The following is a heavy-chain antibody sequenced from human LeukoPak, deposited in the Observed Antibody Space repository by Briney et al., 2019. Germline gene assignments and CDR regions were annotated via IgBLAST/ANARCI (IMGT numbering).Heavy chain of an antibody. Sequence: SETLSLTCSVSGGSITTHYWSWIRQPPGKGLEWIGYIYYSGSTNYNPSLKSRVTISVDTSKNQFSLRLSSVTAADTAVYYCARAPPYDYVWGSYRYTVYFDYWGQGTLVTVSS. D-gene: IGHD3-16*02. V-gene: IGHV4-59*11. J-gene: IGHJ4*02. CDR3: ARAPPYDYVWGSYRYTVYFDY. CDR1: GGSITTHY. CDR2: IYYSGST.